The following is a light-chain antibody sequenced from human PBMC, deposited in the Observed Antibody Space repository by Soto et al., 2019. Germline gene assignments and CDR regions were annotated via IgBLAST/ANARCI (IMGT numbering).Light chain of an antibody. CDR2: GAS. V-gene: IGKV3-20*01. CDR1: QSFGGSY. J-gene: IGKJ1*01. CDR3: QQYGPSRT. Sequence: EIVWTTSQGPLCLAPGKRADLSGRASQSFGGSYLAWYQQKPGQAPRLLIYGASTRATGIPDRFSGSGSGTNFTLRVSRLEPEDFAVYYCQQYGPSRTFGEGTKVDIK.